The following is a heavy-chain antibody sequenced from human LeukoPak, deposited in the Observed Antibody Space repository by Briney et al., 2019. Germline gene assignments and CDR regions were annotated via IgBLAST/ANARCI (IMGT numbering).Heavy chain of an antibody. CDR2: INPNSGGT. CDR1: GYTFTGYY. CDR3: ARVYYYDSSGYYHA. Sequence: ASVKVSCKASGYTFTGYYMYWVRQAPGQGLEWMGRINPNSGGTNYAQKFQGRVTMTRDTSISTAYMELSRLRSDDTAVYYCARVYYYDSSGYYHAWGQGTLVTVSS. J-gene: IGHJ4*02. V-gene: IGHV1-2*06. D-gene: IGHD3-22*01.